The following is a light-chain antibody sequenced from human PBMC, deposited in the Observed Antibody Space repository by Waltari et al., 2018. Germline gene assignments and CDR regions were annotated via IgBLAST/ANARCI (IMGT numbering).Light chain of an antibody. CDR3: QQYHNLPLT. CDR2: DAS. CDR1: QGITNF. V-gene: IGKV1-33*01. Sequence: DIQMTQSPSSLSASVGDRVTITCQASQGITNFLNWYQRKPGTAPKVLIYDASRLERGVPSRFSGSGSGTDFTFTITSLQPEDVATYYCQQYHNLPLTFGGGTKVEIK. J-gene: IGKJ4*01.